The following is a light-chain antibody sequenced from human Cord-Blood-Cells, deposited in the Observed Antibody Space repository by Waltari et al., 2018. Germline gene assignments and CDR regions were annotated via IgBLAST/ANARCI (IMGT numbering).Light chain of an antibody. CDR1: SVDVGGFNL. CDR3: CSYAGSSTWV. V-gene: IGLV2-23*01. Sequence: QSALTQPASVSGSPGQSTTTPGAATSVDVGGFNLFPWYQQHPGKAPKLMIYEGSKRPSGVSNRFSGSKSGNTAALTISGLQAEDEADYYCCSYAGSSTWVFGGGTKLTVL. CDR2: EGS. J-gene: IGLJ3*02.